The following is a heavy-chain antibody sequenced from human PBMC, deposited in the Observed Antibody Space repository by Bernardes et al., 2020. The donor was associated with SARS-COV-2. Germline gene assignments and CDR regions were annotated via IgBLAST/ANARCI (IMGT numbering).Heavy chain of an antibody. J-gene: IGHJ5*02. CDR2: ISSSSSYI. V-gene: IGHV3-21*01. Sequence: GGSLRLSCAASGFTFSSYSMNWVRQAPGKGLEWVSSISSSSSYIYYADSVKGRFTISRDNAKNSLYLQMNSLRAEDTAVYYCARDPTVVLTLYKWFDPWGQGTLVTVPS. D-gene: IGHD2-15*01. CDR3: ARDPTVVLTLYKWFDP. CDR1: GFTFSSYS.